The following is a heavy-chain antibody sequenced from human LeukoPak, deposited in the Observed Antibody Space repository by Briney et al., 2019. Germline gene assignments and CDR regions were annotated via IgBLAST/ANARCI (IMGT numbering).Heavy chain of an antibody. D-gene: IGHD5-18*01. CDR3: ARVVVDTAVY. V-gene: IGHV4-4*02. J-gene: IGHJ4*02. Sequence: KPSETLSLTCAVSGGSISSSNWWSWVRQPPGKGLERIGEIYHSGSTNYNPSLKSRVTISVDTSKNQFSLKLSSVTAADTAVYYCARVVVDTAVYWGQGTLVTVSS. CDR1: GGSISSSNW. CDR2: IYHSGST.